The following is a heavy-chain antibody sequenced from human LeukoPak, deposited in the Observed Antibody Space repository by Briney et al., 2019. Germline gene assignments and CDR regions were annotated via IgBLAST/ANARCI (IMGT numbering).Heavy chain of an antibody. CDR2: IRGSGGST. D-gene: IGHD6-6*01. V-gene: IGHV3-23*01. CDR1: GFTFSSYA. Sequence: GGSLRLSCAASGFTFSSYAMSWVRQAPGKGLEWVSAIRGSGGSTYYADSVKGRFTISRDNSKNTLYLQMNSLRAEDTAVYYCAKDLEPYSSSSGNWFDPWSQGTLVTVSS. J-gene: IGHJ5*02. CDR3: AKDLEPYSSSSGNWFDP.